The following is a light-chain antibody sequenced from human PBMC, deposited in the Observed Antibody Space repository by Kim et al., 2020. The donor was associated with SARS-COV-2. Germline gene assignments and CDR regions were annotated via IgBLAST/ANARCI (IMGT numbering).Light chain of an antibody. V-gene: IGLV1-47*01. Sequence: QSVLTQPPSASGTPGQRVTISCSGSSSNIGTNFIYWYQHLPGMAPQLLLYRNDQRRSGVPDRFSGSKSGTSASLVISGLRSEDEGDYYCATWDDSLSGVVFGGGTQLTVL. CDR3: ATWDDSLSGVV. CDR1: SSNIGTNF. J-gene: IGLJ3*02. CDR2: RND.